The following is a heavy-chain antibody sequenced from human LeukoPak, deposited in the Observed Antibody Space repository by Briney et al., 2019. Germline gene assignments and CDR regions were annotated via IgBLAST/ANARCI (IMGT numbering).Heavy chain of an antibody. CDR2: IYYSGTT. CDR1: GGSISSYY. J-gene: IGHJ4*02. Sequence: SETLSLTCTVSGGSISSYYWSWIRQPPGKGLEWIGYIYYSGTTNYNPSLKSRVTISVDTSKNHFSLNLSSVTAADTAIYYCARASTVVSPFDYWGQGTLATVSS. V-gene: IGHV4-59*01. D-gene: IGHD2-15*01. CDR3: ARASTVVSPFDY.